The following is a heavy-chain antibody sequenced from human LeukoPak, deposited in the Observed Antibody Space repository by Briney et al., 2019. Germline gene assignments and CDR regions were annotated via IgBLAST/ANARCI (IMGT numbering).Heavy chain of an antibody. CDR1: GDSVSSNSAA. Sequence: SQTLSLTCAISGDSVSSNSAAWNWIRQSPSRGLEWLGRTYYRSKWYNDYAVSVKSRITINPDTSKNQFSLQLNSVTPEDTAVYYCAFTSGFVVVPAAILPYPYNWFDPWGQGTLVTVSS. CDR3: AFTSGFVVVPAAILPYPYNWFDP. D-gene: IGHD2-2*02. J-gene: IGHJ5*02. CDR2: TYYRSKWYN. V-gene: IGHV6-1*01.